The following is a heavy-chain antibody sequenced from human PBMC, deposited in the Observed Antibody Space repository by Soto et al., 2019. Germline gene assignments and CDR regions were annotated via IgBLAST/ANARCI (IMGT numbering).Heavy chain of an antibody. CDR1: GFTVSSNY. V-gene: IGHV3-66*04. Sequence: GGSLRLSCAASGFTVSSNYMSWVRQAPEKGLEWVSVIFSGGSTYYADSVKGRFTISRDNSKNTLYLQMNSLRAEDTAVYYCERPAMVRVGAFDIWGQGTMVTVSS. D-gene: IGHD5-18*01. J-gene: IGHJ3*02. CDR3: ERPAMVRVGAFDI. CDR2: IFSGGST.